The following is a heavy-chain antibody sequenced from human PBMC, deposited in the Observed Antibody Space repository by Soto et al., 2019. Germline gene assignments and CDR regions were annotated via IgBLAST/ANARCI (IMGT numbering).Heavy chain of an antibody. CDR2: INAGNGNT. CDR1: GYTFTSYA. V-gene: IGHV1-3*01. Sequence: ASVKVSCKASGYTFTSYAMHWVRQAPGQRLEWMGWINAGNGNTKYSQKFQGRVTITRDTSASTAYMELSSLRSEDTAVYYCARDGNYFPYTPDCWGKGALVTVAS. CDR3: ARDGNYFPYTPDC. J-gene: IGHJ4*02. D-gene: IGHD4-4*01.